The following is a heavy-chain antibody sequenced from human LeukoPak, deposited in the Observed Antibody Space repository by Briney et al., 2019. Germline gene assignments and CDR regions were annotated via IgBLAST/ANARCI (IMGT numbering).Heavy chain of an antibody. V-gene: IGHV4-38-2*01. CDR1: GYSISSGYY. D-gene: IGHD5-24*01. CDR3: ARLRGLQCDY. Sequence: PSETLSLTCAVSGYSISSGYYWGWIRQPPGKGLEWIGSIYHSGSTYYNPSLKSRVTTSVDTSKNQFSLKLSSVTAADTAVYYCARLRGLQCDYWGQGTLVTVSS. J-gene: IGHJ4*02. CDR2: IYHSGST.